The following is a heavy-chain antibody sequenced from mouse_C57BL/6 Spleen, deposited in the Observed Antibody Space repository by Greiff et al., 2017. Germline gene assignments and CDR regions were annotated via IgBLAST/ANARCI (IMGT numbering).Heavy chain of an antibody. CDR1: GFTFSNYW. CDR3: TENGGYPFAY. D-gene: IGHD2-3*01. J-gene: IGHJ3*01. Sequence: EVKVVESGGGLVQPGGSMKLSCVASGFTFSNYWMNWVRQSPEKGLEWVAQIRLKSDNYATHYAESVKGRFTISRDDSKSSVYLQMNNLRAEDTGIYYCTENGGYPFAYWGQGTLVTVSA. CDR2: IRLKSDNYAT. V-gene: IGHV6-3*01.